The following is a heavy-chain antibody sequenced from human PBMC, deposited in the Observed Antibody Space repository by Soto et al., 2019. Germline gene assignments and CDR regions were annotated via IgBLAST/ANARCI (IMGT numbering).Heavy chain of an antibody. Sequence: QVQLVESGGGVVQPGRSLRLSCAASGFTFSSYAMHWVRQAPGKGLEWVAVIWNDGTNTYYADSVKGRFTISRDNSKTTLYLQMNSLRAEDTAVYYCARDNWNYVSAFDIWGQGTMVTVSS. CDR3: ARDNWNYVSAFDI. V-gene: IGHV3-33*01. CDR1: GFTFSSYA. J-gene: IGHJ3*02. CDR2: IWNDGTNT. D-gene: IGHD1-7*01.